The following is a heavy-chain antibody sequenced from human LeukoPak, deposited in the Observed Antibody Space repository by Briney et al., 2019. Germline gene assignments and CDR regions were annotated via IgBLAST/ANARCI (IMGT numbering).Heavy chain of an antibody. Sequence: GRSLRLSCAASGFTFSSYGMHWVRQAPGKGLEWVALIWFDGSNKYYADSVKGRFTISRDNSNNTLYLQMNSLRVEDTAVYYCARQTTVATDCWGQGTLVTVSS. CDR2: IWFDGSNK. CDR3: ARQTTVATDC. J-gene: IGHJ4*02. V-gene: IGHV3-33*08. CDR1: GFTFSSYG. D-gene: IGHD4-23*01.